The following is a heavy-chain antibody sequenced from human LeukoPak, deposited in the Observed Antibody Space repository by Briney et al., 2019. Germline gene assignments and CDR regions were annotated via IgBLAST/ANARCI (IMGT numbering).Heavy chain of an antibody. V-gene: IGHV3-33*08. J-gene: IGHJ4*02. CDR2: IRYDGSNK. Sequence: GSLRLSCAASGFTFSSYAMSWVRQAPGKGLEWVAFIRYDGSNKYYADSVKGRFTISRDNSKNTLYLQMNSLRAEDTAVYYCARLPAYCSSTSCYYDYWGQGTLVTVSS. D-gene: IGHD2-2*01. CDR1: GFTFSSYA. CDR3: ARLPAYCSSTSCYYDY.